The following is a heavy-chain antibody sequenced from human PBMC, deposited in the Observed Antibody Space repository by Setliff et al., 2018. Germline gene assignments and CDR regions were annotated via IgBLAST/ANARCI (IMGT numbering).Heavy chain of an antibody. CDR1: GGSISTKNYY. CDR2: IYYSGTT. CDR3: ASRRTGPGGWFDY. Sequence: PSETLSLTCTVSGGSISTKNYYWGWIRQPPGKGLEWIGNIYYSGTTYYSPSLKSRVTISVDTSKNQFSLKLTSVTAADTAIYYCASRRTGPGGWFDYWGQGTLVTVSS. V-gene: IGHV4-39*01. D-gene: IGHD1-26*01. J-gene: IGHJ5*01.